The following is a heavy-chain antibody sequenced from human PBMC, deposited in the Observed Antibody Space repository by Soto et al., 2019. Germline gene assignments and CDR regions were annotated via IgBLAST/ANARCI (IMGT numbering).Heavy chain of an antibody. J-gene: IGHJ1*01. D-gene: IGHD3-22*01. Sequence: QITLKESGPTLVKPTQTLTLTCTFSGFSLSTSGVGVGWIRQPPGKGLEWLALIYWDDDKRYSPSLKSRLTITEDTSKNQVVLTMTNVDPADTATYYCAHTRAIVVIVAEDEYFQHWGQGTLVTVSS. CDR2: IYWDDDK. CDR3: AHTRAIVVIVAEDEYFQH. CDR1: GFSLSTSGVG. V-gene: IGHV2-5*02.